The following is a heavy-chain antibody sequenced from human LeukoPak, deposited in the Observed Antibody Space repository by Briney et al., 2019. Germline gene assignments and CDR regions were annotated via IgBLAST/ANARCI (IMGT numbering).Heavy chain of an antibody. Sequence: GGSLRLSCAASGFTFSGSAMHWVRQAPGKGLEWVSYISSSGSTIYYADSVKGRFTIPRDNAKNSLYLQMNSLRAEDTAVYYCAELGITMIGGVWGKGTTVTISS. V-gene: IGHV3-48*03. CDR2: ISSSGSTI. CDR1: GFTFSGSA. J-gene: IGHJ6*04. D-gene: IGHD3-10*02. CDR3: AELGITMIGGV.